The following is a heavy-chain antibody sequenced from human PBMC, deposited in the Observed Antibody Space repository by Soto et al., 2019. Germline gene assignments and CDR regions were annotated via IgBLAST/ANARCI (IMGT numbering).Heavy chain of an antibody. CDR2: INSDGTRT. CDR1: GFTFNTYW. Sequence: EVQLVESGGTLVQPGGSLRLSCAASGFTFNTYWMHWVRQAPGKGLVWVSRINSDGTRTTYADSVKDRFTISRDKAKNTVYLQMNSLRAEDTAVYYCTTVATNSYNWLDPWGQGTLVTVSS. V-gene: IGHV3-74*01. D-gene: IGHD5-12*01. CDR3: TTVATNSYNWLDP. J-gene: IGHJ5*02.